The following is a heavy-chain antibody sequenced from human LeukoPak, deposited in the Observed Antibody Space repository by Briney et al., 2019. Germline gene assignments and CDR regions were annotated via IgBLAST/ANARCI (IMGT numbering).Heavy chain of an antibody. J-gene: IGHJ4*02. CDR1: GFSFRDYT. V-gene: IGHV3-49*04. CDR3: ASEHHYPSSYFDS. CDR2: IRPATYGGTA. Sequence: GVSLRLSCTTSGFSFRDYTMSWVRQAPGKGLEWVGFIRPATYGGTAEYAASVRGRFTISRDDPKSVAYLQMNSLKSEDTAVYFCASEHHYPSSYFDSWGQGTLVTVSP. D-gene: IGHD6-6*01.